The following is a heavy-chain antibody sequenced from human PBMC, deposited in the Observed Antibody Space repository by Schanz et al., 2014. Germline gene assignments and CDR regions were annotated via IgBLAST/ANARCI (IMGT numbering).Heavy chain of an antibody. CDR1: GFTFSTHA. CDR2: VSSDGNND. V-gene: IGHV3-30*18. CDR3: AKQHSVRGVIYLNWFDS. Sequence: VQLVESGGGVVQPGRSLRLSCAASGFTFSTHAMHWVRQAPGKGLEWVALVSSDGNNDYYTDSVKGRFTISRDNSKNTVHLQMNSLRAEDTAVYYCAKQHSVRGVIYLNWFDSWGQGTLXTVSS. J-gene: IGHJ5*01. D-gene: IGHD3-10*01.